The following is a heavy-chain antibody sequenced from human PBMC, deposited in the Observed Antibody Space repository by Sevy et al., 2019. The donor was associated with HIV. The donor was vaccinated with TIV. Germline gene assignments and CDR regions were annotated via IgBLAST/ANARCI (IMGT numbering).Heavy chain of an antibody. CDR1: GFTFSSYA. V-gene: IGHV3-23*01. Sequence: GGSLRLSCAASGFTFSSYAMTWVRQAPGKGLEWVSSIGGSGRYTYYADAVTGRLTISRDNSKNTLYLQKNSLRAEDTTRYYCAEGFCSGEGCHKYYYYYGLDVWGQGTTVTVSS. CDR3: AEGFCSGEGCHKYYYYYGLDV. CDR2: IGGSGRYT. D-gene: IGHD2-15*01. J-gene: IGHJ6*02.